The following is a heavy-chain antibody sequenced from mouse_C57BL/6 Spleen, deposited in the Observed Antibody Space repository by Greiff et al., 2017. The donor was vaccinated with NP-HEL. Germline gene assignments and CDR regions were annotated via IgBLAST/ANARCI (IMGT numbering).Heavy chain of an antibody. Sequence: QVQLQQSGAELARPCASVKMSCKASGYTFTSYTMHWVKQRPGPGLEWIGYINPSSGYTKYNQKFKDKATLTADKSSSTAYMQLSSLTSEDSAVYYCARTDSSGYPFAYWGQGTLVTVSA. CDR2: INPSSGYT. J-gene: IGHJ3*01. D-gene: IGHD3-2*02. CDR3: ARTDSSGYPFAY. CDR1: GYTFTSYT. V-gene: IGHV1-4*01.